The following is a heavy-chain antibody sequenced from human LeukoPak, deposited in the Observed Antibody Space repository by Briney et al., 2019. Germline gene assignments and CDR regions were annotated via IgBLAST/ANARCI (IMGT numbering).Heavy chain of an antibody. J-gene: IGHJ5*02. CDR3: ATVWSSITGFDP. D-gene: IGHD3-16*01. CDR1: GYIFTSYW. CDR2: IGPTDSHT. Sequence: GESLKISCKGSGYIFTSYWIAWVRQMPGKGLEWMGIIGPTDSHTTYSPSFQGQVTLSADNSISTAYLHWSSLKASDTAIYYCATVWSSITGFDPWGQGTLVTVSS. V-gene: IGHV5-51*01.